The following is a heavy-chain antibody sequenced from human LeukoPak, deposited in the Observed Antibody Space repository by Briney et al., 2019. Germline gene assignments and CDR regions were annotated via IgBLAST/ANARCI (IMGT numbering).Heavy chain of an antibody. V-gene: IGHV1-69*13. D-gene: IGHD3-3*01. CDR3: ASGPRGMMFDFLYYFDY. J-gene: IGHJ4*02. CDR1: GGTFSSYA. Sequence: GASVKVSCKASGGTFSSYAISWVRQAPGQGLEWMGGIIPIFGTANYAQKFQGRVTITADESTSTAYMELSSLRSEDTAVYYCASGPRGMMFDFLYYFDYWGQGTLVTVSS. CDR2: IIPIFGTA.